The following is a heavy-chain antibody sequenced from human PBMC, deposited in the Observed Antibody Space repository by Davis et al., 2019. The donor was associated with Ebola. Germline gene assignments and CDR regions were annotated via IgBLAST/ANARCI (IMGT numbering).Heavy chain of an antibody. V-gene: IGHV4-30-2*01. D-gene: IGHD3-10*01. CDR1: GGSISSGGYS. J-gene: IGHJ5*02. CDR2: IYHSGST. Sequence: PSETLSLTCAVSGGSISSGGYSWSWIRQPPGKGLEWIGYIYHSGSTYYNPSLKSRVTISVDRSKNQFSLKLSSVTAADTAVYYCARRVVRGNWFDPWGQGTLVTVSS. CDR3: ARRVVRGNWFDP.